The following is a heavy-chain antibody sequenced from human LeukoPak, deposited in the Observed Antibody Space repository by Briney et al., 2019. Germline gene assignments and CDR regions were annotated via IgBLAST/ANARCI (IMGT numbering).Heavy chain of an antibody. CDR2: IYTSGST. V-gene: IGHV4-38-2*02. CDR1: GYAISSGYY. D-gene: IGHD3-10*01. Sequence: PSETLSLTCTVSGYAISSGYYWGWIRQPPGKGLEWIGRIYTSGSTNYNPSLKSRVTMSVDTSKNQFSLKLSSVTAADTAVYYCARDQVYGSGSLDYWGQGTLVTVSS. J-gene: IGHJ4*02. CDR3: ARDQVYGSGSLDY.